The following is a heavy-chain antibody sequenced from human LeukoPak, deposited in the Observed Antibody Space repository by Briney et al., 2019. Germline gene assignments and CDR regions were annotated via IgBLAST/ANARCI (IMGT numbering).Heavy chain of an antibody. V-gene: IGHV3-23*01. J-gene: IGHJ3*02. CDR1: GFTFSSYA. D-gene: IGHD6-13*01. CDR2: ISSSGGST. Sequence: PGGSLRLSCAASGFTFSSYAISWVRQAPGQGLEWVSSISSSGGSTYYADSVKGRFTISTDNSKNTLYLQMNSLRAEDTAVYYCAKIAEGEGFDIWGQGTMVTVSS. CDR3: AKIAEGEGFDI.